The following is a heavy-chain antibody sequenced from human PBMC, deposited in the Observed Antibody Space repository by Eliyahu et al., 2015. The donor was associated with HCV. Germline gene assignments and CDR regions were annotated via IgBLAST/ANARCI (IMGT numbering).Heavy chain of an antibody. CDR1: GFPFXNAW. CDR3: TAAVHDPFFDC. Sequence: EVQLVESGGGLVKPGGSLRLSCAAXGFPFXNAWXXXVXQXPGKGLEWIGRIKSKTDGGTTYYAAPVKGRFTISRDDSKNTVYLQMNSLKTEDTAVYFCTAAVHDPFFDCWGQGNLVTVSS. D-gene: IGHD1-1*01. CDR2: IKSKTDGGTT. V-gene: IGHV3-15*01. J-gene: IGHJ4*02.